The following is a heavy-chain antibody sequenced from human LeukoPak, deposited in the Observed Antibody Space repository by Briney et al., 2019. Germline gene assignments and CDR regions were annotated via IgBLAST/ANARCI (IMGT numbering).Heavy chain of an antibody. V-gene: IGHV4-34*01. D-gene: IGHD6-19*01. CDR1: GGSFSGYY. J-gene: IGHJ4*02. CDR3: ARARGAVAGPYYFDY. CDR2: INHSGST. Sequence: PSETLSLTCAVYGGSFSGYYWSWIRQPPGKGLEWIGEINHSGSTNYNPSLKSRVTISVDTSKNQFSLTLSSVTAADTAVYYCARARGAVAGPYYFDYWGQGTLVTVSS.